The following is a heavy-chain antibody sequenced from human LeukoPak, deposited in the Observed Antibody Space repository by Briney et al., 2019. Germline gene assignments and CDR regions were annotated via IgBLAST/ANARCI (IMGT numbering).Heavy chain of an antibody. CDR2: ISNNGGST. V-gene: IGHV3-23*01. J-gene: IGHJ6*02. CDR1: GFTFSNYA. Sequence: PGGSLRLSCAASGFTFSNYAMSWVRQAPGTGLEWVSVISNNGGSTFYADSVKGRFTISRDNSKNTLNLQMNSLRAEDTAVYYCAREVADPPYYYYGMDVWGQGTTVTVSS. D-gene: IGHD2-15*01. CDR3: AREVADPPYYYYGMDV.